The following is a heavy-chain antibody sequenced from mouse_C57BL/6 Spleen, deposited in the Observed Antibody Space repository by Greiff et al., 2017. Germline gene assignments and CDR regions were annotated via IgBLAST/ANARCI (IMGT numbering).Heavy chain of an antibody. J-gene: IGHJ1*03. D-gene: IGHD1-1*01. CDR1: GFTFTDYY. CDR2: IRNKANGYTT. Sequence: EVQLQESGGGLVQPGGSLSLSCAASGFTFTDYYMSWVRQPPGKALEWLGFIRNKANGYTTEYSASVKGRFTISRDNSQSILYLQMNALRAEDSATYYCARDYYGSSSYWYFDVWGTGTTVTVSS. CDR3: ARDYYGSSSYWYFDV. V-gene: IGHV7-3*01.